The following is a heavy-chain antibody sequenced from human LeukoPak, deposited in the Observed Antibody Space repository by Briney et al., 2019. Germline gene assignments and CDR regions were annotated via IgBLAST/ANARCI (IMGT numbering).Heavy chain of an antibody. V-gene: IGHV3-30*02. CDR1: GFTFCSYG. Sequence: PGGSLRLSCAASGFTFCSYGMHWVRQGPGKELEWGAFVRYDGSNKNYADAVKGRFTISRDNSKNTLYLQMNSLRAEDTAVYYCAKDVYSYGLGYNWFDPWGQGTLVSVSS. CDR3: AKDVYSYGLGYNWFDP. J-gene: IGHJ5*02. D-gene: IGHD5-18*01. CDR2: VRYDGSNK.